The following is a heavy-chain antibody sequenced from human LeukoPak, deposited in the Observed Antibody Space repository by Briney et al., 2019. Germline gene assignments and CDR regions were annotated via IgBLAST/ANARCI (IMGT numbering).Heavy chain of an antibody. CDR3: ARVDEGGYYYYGMDV. Sequence: SETLSLTCTVSAGSISSYYWSWIRQPPGKGLEWIGYIYSSGSTNYNPSLKSRVTISVDTSKNQFSLKLSSVTAADTAVYYCARVDEGGYYYYGMDVWGQGTTVTVSS. V-gene: IGHV4-59*01. CDR2: IYSSGST. CDR1: AGSISSYY. D-gene: IGHD3-16*01. J-gene: IGHJ6*02.